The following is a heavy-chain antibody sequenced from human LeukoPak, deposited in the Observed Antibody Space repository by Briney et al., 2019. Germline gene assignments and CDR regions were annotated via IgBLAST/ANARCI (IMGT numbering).Heavy chain of an antibody. Sequence: SETLSLTCTVSGGSISSYYWSWIRQPPGKGLEWIGSIYYSGSTYYNPSLKSRVTISVDTSKNQFSLKLSSVTAADTAVYYCARHLAAAGPDFDYWGQGTLVTVSS. V-gene: IGHV4-39*01. CDR2: IYYSGST. J-gene: IGHJ4*02. CDR1: GGSISSYY. CDR3: ARHLAAAGPDFDY. D-gene: IGHD6-13*01.